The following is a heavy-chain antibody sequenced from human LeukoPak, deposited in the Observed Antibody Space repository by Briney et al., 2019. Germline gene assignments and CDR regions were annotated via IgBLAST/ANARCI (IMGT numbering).Heavy chain of an antibody. CDR1: GFTFSNYW. V-gene: IGHV3-7*01. D-gene: IGHD5-24*01. CDR2: IKQDGDEQ. Sequence: PVGSLRLSCAASGFTFSNYWMSWVRQAPGKGLKWVANIKQDGDEQYYVDSVRGRFTISRGNAKNSLYLQMNSLRAEDTAVYYCARLAPDGYNLDDWGQGTSVTVSS. CDR3: ARLAPDGYNLDD. J-gene: IGHJ6*02.